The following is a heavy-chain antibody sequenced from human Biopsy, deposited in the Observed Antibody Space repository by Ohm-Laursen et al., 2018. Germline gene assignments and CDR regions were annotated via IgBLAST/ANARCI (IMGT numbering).Heavy chain of an antibody. CDR3: ARDTRWSPYSMDV. V-gene: IGHV3-11*01. Sequence: SLRLSCSASGFSFSDYHMRWIRQAPGRGLEWVSYISGSGTIYYGDSMKGRVTISRDNAKKSLYLQMHSLRAEDTAVYYCARDTRWSPYSMDVWGQGTTVTVSS. CDR2: ISGSGTI. CDR1: GFSFSDYH. D-gene: IGHD4-23*01. J-gene: IGHJ6*02.